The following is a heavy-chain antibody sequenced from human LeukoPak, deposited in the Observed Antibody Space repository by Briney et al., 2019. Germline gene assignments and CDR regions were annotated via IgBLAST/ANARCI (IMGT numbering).Heavy chain of an antibody. CDR3: ARDSPLYYYDSSRPGLDP. Sequence: SVKVSCKASGGTFSSYAISWVRQAPGRGLEWMGGIIPIFGTANYAQKFQGRVTITTDESTSTAYMELSSLRSEDTAVYYCARDSPLYYYDSSRPGLDPWGQGTQVTVSS. D-gene: IGHD3-22*01. J-gene: IGHJ5*02. CDR2: IIPIFGTA. V-gene: IGHV1-69*05. CDR1: GGTFSSYA.